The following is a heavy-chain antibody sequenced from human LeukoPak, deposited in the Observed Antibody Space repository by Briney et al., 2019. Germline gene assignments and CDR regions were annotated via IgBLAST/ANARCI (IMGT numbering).Heavy chain of an antibody. Sequence: SETLSLTCTVSGGSISSFYWSWIRQPPGKGLEWIGYIYYSGSTNYNPSLKSRVTISVDTSKNQFSLKLSSVTAADTAVYYCARGVIASTGRTFDYWGQGTLVTVSS. V-gene: IGHV4-59*01. D-gene: IGHD6-13*01. CDR3: ARGVIASTGRTFDY. CDR1: GGSISSFY. J-gene: IGHJ4*02. CDR2: IYYSGST.